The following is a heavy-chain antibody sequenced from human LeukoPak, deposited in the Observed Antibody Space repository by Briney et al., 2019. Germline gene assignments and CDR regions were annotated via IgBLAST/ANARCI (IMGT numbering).Heavy chain of an antibody. J-gene: IGHJ5*02. CDR2: IYYGGST. CDR1: GGSISNYY. V-gene: IGHV4-59*01. CDR3: ARGTMMVGP. D-gene: IGHD3-22*01. Sequence: PSETLSLTCTVSGGSISNYYWSWIRQPPGKGPEWIGFIYYGGSTTYNPSLKSRATISVDTSKNQFSLKLSSVTAADTAVYYCARGTMMVGPWGQGTLVTVSS.